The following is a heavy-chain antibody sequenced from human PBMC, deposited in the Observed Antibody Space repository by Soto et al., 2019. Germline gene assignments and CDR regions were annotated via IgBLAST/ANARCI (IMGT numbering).Heavy chain of an antibody. CDR2: MNPNSGNT. CDR3: ASGLGGDIVVVPAAIGHYYYYGMDV. V-gene: IGHV1-8*01. D-gene: IGHD2-2*01. J-gene: IGHJ6*02. CDR1: GSTLTSYD. Sequence: GASVKVSCKASGSTLTSYDINWVRQATGQGLEWMGWMNPNSGNTGYAQKFQGRVTMTRNTSISTAYMELSSLRSEDTAVYYCASGLGGDIVVVPAAIGHYYYYGMDVWGQGTTVTVSS.